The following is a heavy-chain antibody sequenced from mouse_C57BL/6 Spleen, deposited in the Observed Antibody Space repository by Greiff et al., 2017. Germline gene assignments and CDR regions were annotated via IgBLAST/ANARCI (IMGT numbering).Heavy chain of an antibody. J-gene: IGHJ3*01. CDR1: GYTFTSYW. CDR3: ARSLDYDEGPWFAY. CDR2: INPSSGYT. Sequence: QVHVKQSGAELAKPGASVKLSCKASGYTFTSYWMHWVNQRPGQGLEWIGYINPSSGYTKYNQKFKDKATLTADKSSSTAYMQLSSMTYEDAAVYYCARSLDYDEGPWFAYWGQGTLVTVSA. D-gene: IGHD2-4*01. V-gene: IGHV1-7*01.